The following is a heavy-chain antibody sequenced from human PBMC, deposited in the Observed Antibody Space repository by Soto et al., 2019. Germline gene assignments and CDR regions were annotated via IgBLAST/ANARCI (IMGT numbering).Heavy chain of an antibody. D-gene: IGHD3-16*01. CDR3: PIDSCGGASAAQCALFAA. J-gene: IGHJ1*01. Sequence: GGSLRLPCAASAFSLSTYGKHWVRQAPGKGLEWMAVISNDGSIKYYAASVKGRFTISRDNAKDTLYLQMNSLRAEDTAVYYCPIDSCGGASAAQCALFAARARGALVTGSA. CDR2: ISNDGSIK. V-gene: IGHV3-30*03. CDR1: AFSLSTYG.